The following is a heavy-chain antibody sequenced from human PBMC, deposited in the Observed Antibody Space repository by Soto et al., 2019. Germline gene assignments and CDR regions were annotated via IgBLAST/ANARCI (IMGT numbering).Heavy chain of an antibody. CDR2: LYSGGNT. CDR1: GFTVSSNY. V-gene: IGHV3-53*01. D-gene: IGHD3-10*01. Sequence: PGGSLRLSCAVSGFTVSSNYMSWVRQAPGQGLEWVSSLYSGGNTYYADSVKGRFILSRDNSRNTLYFEMNGLRAEDTAVYYCARDQRDGNSWPSSDYHYGMDVWGQGTTVTSP. J-gene: IGHJ6*02. CDR3: ARDQRDGNSWPSSDYHYGMDV.